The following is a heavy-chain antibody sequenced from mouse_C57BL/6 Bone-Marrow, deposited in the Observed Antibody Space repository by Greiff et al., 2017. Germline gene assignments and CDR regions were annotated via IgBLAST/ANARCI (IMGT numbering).Heavy chain of an antibody. D-gene: IGHD4-1*01. Sequence: EVMLVESGGGLVKPGGSLKLSCAASGFTFSDYGMHWVRQAPEKGLEWVAYISSGSSTIYYADTVKGRFTIARDNAKNTRFLQMTSLRSEDTAMYYCARRLGRDWFAYWGQGTLVTVSA. CDR3: ARRLGRDWFAY. CDR2: ISSGSSTI. J-gene: IGHJ3*01. CDR1: GFTFSDYG. V-gene: IGHV5-17*01.